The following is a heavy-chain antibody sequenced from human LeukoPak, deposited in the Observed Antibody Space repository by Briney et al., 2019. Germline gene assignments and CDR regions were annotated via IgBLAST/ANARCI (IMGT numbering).Heavy chain of an antibody. V-gene: IGHV3-20*04. CDR1: RFTFVDYG. CDR3: ARDRGGIIAAAGTVDY. J-gene: IGHJ4*02. D-gene: IGHD6-13*01. Sequence: PGGSLRLSCAASRFTFVDYGMSWVRQAPGKGLEWVSGINWNGGSTGYADSVKGRFTISRDNAKNSLYLQMISLRAEDTALYYCARDRGGIIAAAGTVDYWGQGTLVTVSS. CDR2: INWNGGST.